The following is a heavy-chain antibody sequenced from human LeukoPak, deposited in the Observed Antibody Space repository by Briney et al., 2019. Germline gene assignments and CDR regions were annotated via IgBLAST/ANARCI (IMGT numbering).Heavy chain of an antibody. CDR2: IYFTGTT. CDR1: GGSINNYY. Sequence: SETLSLACTVSGGSINNYYWTWIRQPPGKRLEWIAYIYFTGTTSYNPSLKSRVTISLDTSKDQFSLRLSSVTAADTAVYYCARDDPPDEYSSRWGVDYWGQGTLVTVSS. V-gene: IGHV4-59*01. D-gene: IGHD6-19*01. J-gene: IGHJ4*02. CDR3: ARDDPPDEYSSRWGVDY.